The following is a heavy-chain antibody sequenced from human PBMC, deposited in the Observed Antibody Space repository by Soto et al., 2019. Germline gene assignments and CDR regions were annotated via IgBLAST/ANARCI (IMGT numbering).Heavy chain of an antibody. CDR1: GGSISSGGYY. V-gene: IGHV4-31*03. D-gene: IGHD1-26*01. CDR2: IYYSGST. CDR3: ARSLGASATDFDY. Sequence: SETLSLTCTVSGGSISSGGYYWSWIRQHPGKGLEWIGYIYYSGSTYYNPSLKSRVTISVDTSKNQFSLKLSSMTAADTAVYYCARSLGASATDFDYWGQGTLVTVSS. J-gene: IGHJ4*02.